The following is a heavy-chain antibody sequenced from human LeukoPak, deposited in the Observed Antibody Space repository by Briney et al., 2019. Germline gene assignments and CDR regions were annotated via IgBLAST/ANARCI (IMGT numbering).Heavy chain of an antibody. D-gene: IGHD1-26*01. J-gene: IGHJ6*03. CDR3: ARGFLSGSYYQYYYYYYMDV. Sequence: ASVKVSCKASEYTFTSYAIHWVRQAPGQRLEWMGWTNPGNANTKYSEEFQGRVTITRDTSASTAYMELSSLRSEDTAVYYCARGFLSGSYYQYYYYYYMDVWGKGTTVTVSS. V-gene: IGHV1-3*02. CDR1: EYTFTSYA. CDR2: TNPGNANT.